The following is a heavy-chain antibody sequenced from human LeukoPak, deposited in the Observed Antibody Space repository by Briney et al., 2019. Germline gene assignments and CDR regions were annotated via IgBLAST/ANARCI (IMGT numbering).Heavy chain of an antibody. CDR3: AREAVAGMGDY. D-gene: IGHD6-19*01. Sequence: GASVTVSCTVSGYTLTELSMHWVRQAPGQGLEWMGWISAYNGNTNYAQKLQGRVTMTTDTSTSTAYMELRSLRSDDTAVYYCAREAVAGMGDYWGQGTLVTVSS. V-gene: IGHV1-18*01. CDR2: ISAYNGNT. CDR1: GYTLTELS. J-gene: IGHJ4*02.